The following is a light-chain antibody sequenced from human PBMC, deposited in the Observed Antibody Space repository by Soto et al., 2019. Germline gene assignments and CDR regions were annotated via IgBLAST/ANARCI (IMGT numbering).Light chain of an antibody. CDR3: QQRSNS. CDR1: QSVSSY. V-gene: IGKV3-11*01. CDR2: DAS. J-gene: IGKJ5*01. Sequence: EMVLTQSPATLSLSPGERATLSCRASQSVSSYLAWYQQKPGQAPRLLSYDASNRATGIPARFSGSGSGTDFTLTISSLEPEDFAVYYCQQRSNSFGQGTRLEIK.